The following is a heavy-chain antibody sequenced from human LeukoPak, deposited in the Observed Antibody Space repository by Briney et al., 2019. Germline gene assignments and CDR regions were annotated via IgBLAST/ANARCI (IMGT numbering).Heavy chain of an antibody. D-gene: IGHD2-8*01. CDR3: ARENGAEDAFDI. J-gene: IGHJ3*02. CDR1: GGSISSYY. CDR2: IYYSGST. V-gene: IGHV4-59*01. Sequence: SETLSLTCTVSGGSISSYYWSWIRQPPGKGLEWIGYIYYSGSTNYNPSLKSRVTISVDTSKNQFSLKLSSVTAADTAVCYCARENGAEDAFDIWGQGTMVTVSS.